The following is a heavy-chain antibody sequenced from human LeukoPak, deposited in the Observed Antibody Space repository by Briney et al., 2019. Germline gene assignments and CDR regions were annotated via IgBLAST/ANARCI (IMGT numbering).Heavy chain of an antibody. Sequence: GESLKISCKGPGYSFTSYWNGWVRQMPGKGLEWMGIIYPGDSDTKYNAPFQGQVTISADKSISTAYLQWGSLKASDTATYYCARPALYCSSTVCPPYMDVWGKGTTVTVSS. CDR1: GYSFTSYW. D-gene: IGHD2-2*01. J-gene: IGHJ6*03. CDR2: IYPGDSDT. V-gene: IGHV5-51*01. CDR3: ARPALYCSSTVCPPYMDV.